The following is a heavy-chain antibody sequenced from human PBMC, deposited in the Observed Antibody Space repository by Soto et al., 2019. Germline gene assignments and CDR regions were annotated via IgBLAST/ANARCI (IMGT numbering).Heavy chain of an antibody. CDR3: ARQGGTGEYYYSDRSGYPDS. V-gene: IGHV1-69*13. J-gene: IGHJ4*02. D-gene: IGHD3-22*01. Sequence: SVKVSCKASGGTFSSYAISWVRQAPGQGLEWMGGIIPIFGTANYAQKFQGRVTITADESTSTAYMELSSLRSEDTAVYYCARQGGTGEYYYSDRSGYPDSWGQGTRVTV. CDR2: IIPIFGTA. CDR1: GGTFSSYA.